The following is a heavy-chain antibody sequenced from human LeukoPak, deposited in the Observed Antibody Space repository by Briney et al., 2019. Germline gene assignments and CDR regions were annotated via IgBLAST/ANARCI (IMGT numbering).Heavy chain of an antibody. J-gene: IGHJ4*02. D-gene: IGHD3-9*01. Sequence: GGSLRLSCAASGFIVSTNYMTWVRQAPGKGLEWISVLYGDASTNYADSVKGRFTISRDDSKSTLYLQMNSLRAEDTAVYYCASRGDDYDILTGYNYYLGYWGQGTLVTVSS. V-gene: IGHV3-66*01. CDR1: GFIVSTNY. CDR3: ASRGDDYDILTGYNYYLGY. CDR2: LYGDAST.